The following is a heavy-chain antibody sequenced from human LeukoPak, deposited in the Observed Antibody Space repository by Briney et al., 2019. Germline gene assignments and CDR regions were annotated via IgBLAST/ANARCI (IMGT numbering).Heavy chain of an antibody. V-gene: IGHV4-34*01. CDR1: GGSFSGYY. D-gene: IGHD1-7*01. J-gene: IGHJ4*02. CDR2: ISDTGTT. CDR3: ARRNYPYYFDY. Sequence: SETLSLTCAVYGGSFSGYYWSWIRQPPGKGLEWIAIISDTGTTYYSPSLKSRLTISVDTSKNQFSLTLSSVTAADTAVYYCARRNYPYYFDYWGQGTLVTVSS.